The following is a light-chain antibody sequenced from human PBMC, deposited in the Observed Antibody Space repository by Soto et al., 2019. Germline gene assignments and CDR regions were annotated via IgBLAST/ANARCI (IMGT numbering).Light chain of an antibody. CDR3: QQYKKWPRT. CDR1: QSVSSN. Sequence: EIVMTQSPATLSVSPGERATLSCRASQSVSSNFAWYQQKPGQAPRLLIYDASTRATGIPARFSGSGSGTEFTLTISSLQSEDFAVYYCQQYKKWPRTCGHGTKGDIK. V-gene: IGKV3-15*01. CDR2: DAS. J-gene: IGKJ1*01.